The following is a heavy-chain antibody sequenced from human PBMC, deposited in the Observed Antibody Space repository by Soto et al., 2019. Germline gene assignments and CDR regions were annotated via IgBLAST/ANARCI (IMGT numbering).Heavy chain of an antibody. CDR3: AKNRYCSITSCFDFSYGLDV. V-gene: IGHV3-64D*06. CDR2: VSSGGGST. Sequence: HPGGSLRLSCSASGFTFSTYSMHWVRLAPGKGLEHVSTVSSGGGSTFYADSVKGRFTISRDNSKNTLYLQMARLRPEDTAVYYCAKNRYCSITSCFDFSYGLDVWGLGPTVTV. J-gene: IGHJ6*02. CDR1: GFTFSTYS. D-gene: IGHD2-2*01.